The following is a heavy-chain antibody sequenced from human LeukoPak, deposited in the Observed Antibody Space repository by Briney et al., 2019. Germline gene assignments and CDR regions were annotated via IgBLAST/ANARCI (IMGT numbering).Heavy chain of an antibody. CDR1: GGSISSSSYY. Sequence: PSETLSLTCTVSGGSISSSSYYWGWIRQPPGKGLEWVGSNYYSGSTYYNPSLKSRVTISVDTSKNQFSLKLRSVSASDTDVYYCAGDGYCYDSSGPGHEWGEGSLVTVYS. D-gene: IGHD3-22*01. V-gene: IGHV4-39*01. CDR2: NYYSGST. J-gene: IGHJ4*02. CDR3: AGDGYCYDSSGPGHE.